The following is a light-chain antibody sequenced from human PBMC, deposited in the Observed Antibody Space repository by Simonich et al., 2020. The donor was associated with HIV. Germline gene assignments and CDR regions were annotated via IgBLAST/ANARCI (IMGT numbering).Light chain of an antibody. CDR2: LGS. J-gene: IGKJ5*01. CDR1: QSLLHSNGYKY. V-gene: IGKV2-28*01. CDR3: MQALQTPPA. Sequence: DIVMTQSPLSLPVTPGEPASISCRSSQSLLHSNGYKYLDWYLQKPGQSPQVLIYLGSNRASGVPDRFSGSGSGTDFTLKISRVEAEDVGVYYCMQALQTPPAFGQGTRLEIK.